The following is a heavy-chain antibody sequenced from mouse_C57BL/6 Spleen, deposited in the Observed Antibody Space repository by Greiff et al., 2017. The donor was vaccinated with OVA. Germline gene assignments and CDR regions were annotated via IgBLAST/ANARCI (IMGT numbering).Heavy chain of an antibody. CDR1: GYTFTEYT. J-gene: IGHJ4*01. V-gene: IGHV1-62-2*01. CDR2: FYPGSGSI. Sequence: QVQLQQSGAELVKPGASVKLSCKASGYTFTEYTIHWVKQRSGQGLEWIGWFYPGSGSIKYNEKFKDKATLTADKSSSTVYMELSRLTSEDSAVYFCARHGSGDYYGSTHYYAMDYWGQGTSVTVSS. D-gene: IGHD1-1*01. CDR3: ARHGSGDYYGSTHYYAMDY.